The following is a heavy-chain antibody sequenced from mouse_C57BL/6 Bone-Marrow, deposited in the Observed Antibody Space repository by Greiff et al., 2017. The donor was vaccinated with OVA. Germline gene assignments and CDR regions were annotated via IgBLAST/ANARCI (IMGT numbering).Heavy chain of an antibody. Sequence: QVQLQQPGAELVKPGASVKLSCKASGYTFTSYWMHWVQQRPGQGLEWIGLIHPNSGSTNYNEKFKSKATLTVDKSSSTAYMQLSSLTSEDSAVYYCAREGTTVVAPLYYFDYWGQGTTLTVSS. V-gene: IGHV1-64*01. J-gene: IGHJ2*01. CDR1: GYTFTSYW. D-gene: IGHD1-1*01. CDR2: IHPNSGST. CDR3: AREGTTVVAPLYYFDY.